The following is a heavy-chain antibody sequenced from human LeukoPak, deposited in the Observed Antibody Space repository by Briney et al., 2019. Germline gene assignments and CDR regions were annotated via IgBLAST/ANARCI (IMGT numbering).Heavy chain of an antibody. J-gene: IGHJ5*02. CDR2: ISAYNGNT. V-gene: IGHV1-18*01. D-gene: IGHD6-19*01. CDR3: AKDDSSGWASNWFDP. Sequence: VASAKVSCKASGYTFTSYGISWVRQAPGQGLEWMGWISAYNGNTNYAQKLQGRVTMTTDTSTSTAYMELRSLRSDDTAVYYCAKDDSSGWASNWFDPWGQGTLVTVSS. CDR1: GYTFTSYG.